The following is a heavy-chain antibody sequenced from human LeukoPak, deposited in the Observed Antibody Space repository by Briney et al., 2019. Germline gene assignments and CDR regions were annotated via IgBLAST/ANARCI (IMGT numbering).Heavy chain of an antibody. CDR3: ARAAVTTSRYFQH. Sequence: SETLSLTCTVSGGSISNYYWSWIRQPPGKGLEWIGYIYNSGHTNYDPSLKSRVTISEDTSKNQLSLKLSSVTAADTAVYYCARAAVTTSRYFQHWGQGTLVTVSS. V-gene: IGHV4-59*01. D-gene: IGHD4-17*01. CDR1: GGSISNYY. J-gene: IGHJ1*01. CDR2: IYNSGHT.